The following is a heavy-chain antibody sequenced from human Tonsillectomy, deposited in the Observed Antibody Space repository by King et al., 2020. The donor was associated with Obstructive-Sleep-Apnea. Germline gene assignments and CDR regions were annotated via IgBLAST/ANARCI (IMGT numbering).Heavy chain of an antibody. CDR3: ARHWDRTGVLNAYFDH. CDR1: VGSISSYY. V-gene: IGHV4-59*08. Sequence: VQLQESGPGLLKPSETLSLTCTVSVGSISSYYWSWIRQPPGKGLEWMGYISYSGNTNYNPSLKSRVTIPVDSSKNPFSLEVSSVTAADTALYYFARHWDRTGVLNAYFDHWGQGTLVTVSS. CDR2: ISYSGNT. J-gene: IGHJ4*02. D-gene: IGHD1-14*01.